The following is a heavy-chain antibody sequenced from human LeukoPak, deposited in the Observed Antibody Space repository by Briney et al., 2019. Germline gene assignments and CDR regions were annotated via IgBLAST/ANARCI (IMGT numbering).Heavy chain of an antibody. CDR2: IYTSAST. CDR3: ARDRDCSGGSCYLDY. J-gene: IGHJ4*02. Sequence: SETLSLTCTVSGGSISSYYWSWIRQPAGKGLEWIGRIYTSASTNYNPSLKSRVTMSVDTSKNQFSLKLRSVTAADTAVYYCARDRDCSGGSCYLDYWGQGTLVTVSS. CDR1: GGSISSYY. D-gene: IGHD2-15*01. V-gene: IGHV4-4*07.